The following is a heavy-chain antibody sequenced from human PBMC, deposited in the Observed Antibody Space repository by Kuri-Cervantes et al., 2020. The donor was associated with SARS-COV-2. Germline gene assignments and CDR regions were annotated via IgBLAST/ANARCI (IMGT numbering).Heavy chain of an antibody. Sequence: ESPKISLAASGFTVSSNYMSWVRQAPGKGLEWVSVIYSGGSTYYADSVKGRFTISRDNSKNTLYLQMNSLRAEDTAVYYCASIVTGDSSGYYWGQGTLVTVSS. CDR3: ASIVTGDSSGYY. D-gene: IGHD3-22*01. CDR2: IYSGGST. V-gene: IGHV3-53*01. CDR1: GFTVSSNY. J-gene: IGHJ4*02.